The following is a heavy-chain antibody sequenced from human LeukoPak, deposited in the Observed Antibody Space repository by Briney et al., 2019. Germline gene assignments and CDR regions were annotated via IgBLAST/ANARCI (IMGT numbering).Heavy chain of an antibody. CDR3: AREWQGGIAAAGTRIEGDY. V-gene: IGHV3-7*01. CDR2: IKQDGSEK. Sequence: QPGGSLRLSCAVSGFSVSGYWMTWVRQAPGKGLEWVANIKQDGSEKNYADSVKGRFTISRDNAENSLFLQMNSLRVEDTAVYYCAREWQGGIAAAGTRIEGDYWGQGTLVAVSS. D-gene: IGHD6-13*01. CDR1: GFSVSGYW. J-gene: IGHJ4*02.